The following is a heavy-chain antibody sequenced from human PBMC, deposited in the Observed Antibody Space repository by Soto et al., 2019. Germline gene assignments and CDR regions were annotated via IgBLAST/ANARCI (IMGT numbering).Heavy chain of an antibody. CDR3: ARGQRITIFGVVTTDAFDI. CDR1: GYTFTSYD. D-gene: IGHD3-3*01. J-gene: IGHJ3*02. Sequence: ASVKLSCKASGYTFTSYDINWVRQATGQGLEWMGWMNPNSGNTGYAQKFQGRVTMTRNTSISTAYMELSSLRSEDTAVYYCARGQRITIFGVVTTDAFDIWGQGTMVTVSS. CDR2: MNPNSGNT. V-gene: IGHV1-8*01.